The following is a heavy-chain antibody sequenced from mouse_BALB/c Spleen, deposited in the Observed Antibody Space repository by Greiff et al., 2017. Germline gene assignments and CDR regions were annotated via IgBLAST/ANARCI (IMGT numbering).Heavy chain of an antibody. Sequence: EVQVVESGGGLVKPGGSLKLSCAASGFTFSSYTMSWVRQTPEKRLEWVATISSGGGNTYYPDSVKGRFTISRDNAKNNLYLQMSSLRSEDTALYYCARGYYGSSYAMDYWGQGTSVTVSS. V-gene: IGHV5-9*03. CDR2: ISSGGGNT. CDR1: GFTFSSYT. CDR3: ARGYYGSSYAMDY. D-gene: IGHD1-1*01. J-gene: IGHJ4*01.